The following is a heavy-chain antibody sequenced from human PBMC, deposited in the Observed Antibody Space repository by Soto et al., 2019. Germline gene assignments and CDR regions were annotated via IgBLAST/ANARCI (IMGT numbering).Heavy chain of an antibody. Sequence: GGSLRLSCAASGFTFSSYAMCWVRQAPGKGLEWVSAISGSGGSAYYADSVKGRFTISRDNSKNTLYLQMNSLRAEDTAVYYCAKRFGSYYWYFDLWGRGTLVTVSS. V-gene: IGHV3-23*01. CDR3: AKRFGSYYWYFDL. J-gene: IGHJ2*01. CDR2: ISGSGGSA. D-gene: IGHD1-26*01. CDR1: GFTFSSYA.